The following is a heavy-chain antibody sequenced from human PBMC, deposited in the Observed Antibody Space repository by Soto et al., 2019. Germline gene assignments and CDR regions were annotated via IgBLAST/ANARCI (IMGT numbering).Heavy chain of an antibody. CDR3: ARFPGYCSSTSCYLPPDY. J-gene: IGHJ4*02. V-gene: IGHV1-2*02. D-gene: IGHD2-2*01. Sequence: QVQLVQSGAEVKKPGASVKVSCKASGYTFTGYYMHWVRQAPGQGLEWMGWINPNSGGTNYAQKCQGRVTMTRDTSISTAYMELSRLRSDDTAVYYCARFPGYCSSTSCYLPPDYWGQGTLVTVSS. CDR1: GYTFTGYY. CDR2: INPNSGGT.